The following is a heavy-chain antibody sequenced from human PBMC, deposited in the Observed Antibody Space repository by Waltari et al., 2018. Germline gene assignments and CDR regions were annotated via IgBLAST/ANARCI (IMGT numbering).Heavy chain of an antibody. D-gene: IGHD3-22*01. CDR2: ISHDGSNK. CDR1: GFTFSNYA. J-gene: IGHJ4*02. V-gene: IGHV3-30*18. CDR3: AKSFSVVVVPYFDY. Sequence: QVQLVESGGGVVQPGRSLKRSCAAYGFTFSNYAMHWVRQAPGKGLEWVAVISHDGSNKNYVDSVKGRFTVSRDNSKNTLYLQINSLRAEDTAVYYCAKSFSVVVVPYFDYWGQGTLVTVSS.